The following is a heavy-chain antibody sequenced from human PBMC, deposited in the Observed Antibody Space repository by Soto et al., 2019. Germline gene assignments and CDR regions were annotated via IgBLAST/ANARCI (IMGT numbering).Heavy chain of an antibody. J-gene: IGHJ4*02. Sequence: EVQLLESGGGLVQSGGSLRLSCAASGFIFSSYAMNWVRQTPGKGLEWVSAISGSGGNTYYVDSVKGRFTLSRDNSKNTLYLRMNGLRAEDTAVYCCAKGRGGYRSIDSWGQGTLVTVSS. CDR2: ISGSGGNT. V-gene: IGHV3-23*01. D-gene: IGHD5-12*01. CDR1: GFIFSSYA. CDR3: AKGRGGYRSIDS.